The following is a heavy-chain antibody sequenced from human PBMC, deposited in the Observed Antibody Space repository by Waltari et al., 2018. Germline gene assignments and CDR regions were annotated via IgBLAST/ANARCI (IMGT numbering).Heavy chain of an antibody. V-gene: IGHV4-38-2*02. CDR1: GYSISSGYY. CDR3: ARDIGGSSDAFDI. D-gene: IGHD1-26*01. CDR2: IYHSGST. Sequence: QVQLQESGPGLVKPSETLSLTRAVSGYSISSGYYWGWIRQPPGKGLEWIGSIYHSGSTYYNPSLKSRVTISVDTSKNQFSLKLSSVTAADTAVYYCARDIGGSSDAFDIWGQGTMVTVSS. J-gene: IGHJ3*02.